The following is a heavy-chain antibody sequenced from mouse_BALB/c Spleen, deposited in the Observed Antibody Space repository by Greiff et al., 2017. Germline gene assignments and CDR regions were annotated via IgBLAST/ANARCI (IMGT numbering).Heavy chain of an antibody. J-gene: IGHJ2*01. D-gene: IGHD1-1*01. CDR2: IDPENGDT. Sequence: EVKLQQSGAELVRSGASVKLSCTASGFNIKDYYMHWVKQRPEQGLEWIGWIDPENGDTEYAPKFQGKATMTADTSSNTAYLQLSSLTSEDTAVYYCNAGNYYGSSYWGQGTTLTVSS. V-gene: IGHV14-4*02. CDR1: GFNIKDYY. CDR3: NAGNYYGSSY.